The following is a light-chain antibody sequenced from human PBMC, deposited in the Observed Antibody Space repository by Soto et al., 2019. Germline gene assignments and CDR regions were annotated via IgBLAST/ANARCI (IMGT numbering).Light chain of an antibody. J-gene: IGKJ1*01. CDR1: QSVLYSSNNKNY. Sequence: DIVITPSPASLAVSLGERATINCKSSQSVLYSSNNKNYLAWYQQKPGQPPKLLIYWASTRESGVPDRFSGSGSGTDFTLTISSLQAEDVAVYYCQQYYSTPRPFGQGTKVDIK. CDR2: WAS. CDR3: QQYYSTPRP. V-gene: IGKV4-1*01.